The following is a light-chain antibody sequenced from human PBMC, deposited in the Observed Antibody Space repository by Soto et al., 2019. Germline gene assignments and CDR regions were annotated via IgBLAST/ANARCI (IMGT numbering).Light chain of an antibody. Sequence: QLVLTQSPSASASLGASVKLTCTLSSGHSNYAIAWHQQQSEKGPRYLMKLNSDGSHSKGDGIPDRFSGSSSGAERYLTIPSLQSEDEADYYCQTWGSGIVVFGGGTQLTVL. CDR2: LNSDGSH. CDR1: SGHSNYA. J-gene: IGLJ2*01. V-gene: IGLV4-69*01. CDR3: QTWGSGIVV.